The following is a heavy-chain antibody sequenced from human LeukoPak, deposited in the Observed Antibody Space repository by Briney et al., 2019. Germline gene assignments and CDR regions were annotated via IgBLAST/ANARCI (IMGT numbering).Heavy chain of an antibody. Sequence: SQTLSLTCPLSARSISSSSYYWGWIREPPGRGLEWIGSIYYSGTTHYNPSPKSRVPISVDTSKNQFSLKLSSVTAADTAVYYCARVFGSYCSSTSCYSAPDHWGQGTLVTVSS. J-gene: IGHJ4*02. D-gene: IGHD2-2*01. V-gene: IGHV4-39*07. CDR2: IYYSGTT. CDR3: ARVFGSYCSSTSCYSAPDH. CDR1: ARSISSSSYY.